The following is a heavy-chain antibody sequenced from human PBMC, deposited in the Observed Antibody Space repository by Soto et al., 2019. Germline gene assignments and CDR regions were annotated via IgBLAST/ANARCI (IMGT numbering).Heavy chain of an antibody. CDR1: GFTFSSYG. CDR2: MSYDGSNK. V-gene: IGHV3-30*03. J-gene: IGHJ4*02. Sequence: PRGSLSLSCAGSGFTFSSYGMHWVRQAPGKGLEWVAVMSYDGSNKYYADSVKGRFTISRDNSKNTLYLQMNSLRAEDTAVYYCARGVAAPQTGPLDYWGQGTLVTVSS. CDR3: ARGVAAPQTGPLDY. D-gene: IGHD6-13*01.